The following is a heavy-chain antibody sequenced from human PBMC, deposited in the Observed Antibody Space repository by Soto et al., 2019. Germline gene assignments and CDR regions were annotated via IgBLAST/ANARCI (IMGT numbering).Heavy chain of an antibody. J-gene: IGHJ4*02. CDR3: AKRGAGPYFDF. CDR1: GFTFSSYA. Sequence: EVQLLESGGGLVQPGGSLRLSCAASGFTFSSYAMSWARQAPGKGLEWVSVISGSGGSTYYADSVKGRFTTSRDNSKNALYRHMTSLGAEDTAVYNCAKRGAGPYFDFWGQGTLVTVSS. D-gene: IGHD6-19*01. CDR2: ISGSGGST. V-gene: IGHV3-23*01.